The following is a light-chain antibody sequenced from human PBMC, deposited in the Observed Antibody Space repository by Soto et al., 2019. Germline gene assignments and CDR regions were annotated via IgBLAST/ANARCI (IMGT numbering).Light chain of an antibody. CDR2: EGT. Sequence: QSALTQPASVSGSPGQPITISCTGSTRDVGSNDLVSWYQHHPGKAPKLLIYEGTKRPSGVSDRFSGSKSGNTASLIISGLRAEDDADYYCCSYASINTLIFGGGTKVTVL. CDR1: TRDVGSNDL. J-gene: IGLJ2*01. V-gene: IGLV2-23*01. CDR3: CSYASINTLI.